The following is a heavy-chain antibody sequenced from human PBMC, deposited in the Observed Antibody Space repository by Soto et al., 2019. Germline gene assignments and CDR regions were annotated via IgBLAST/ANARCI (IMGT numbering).Heavy chain of an antibody. CDR3: GRVVEGATRHTDPDS. D-gene: IGHD2-21*01. Sequence: SETLSLTCTVSGVSIHNSHSFWAWIRQPPGKGLQFIASVYHNGGAHYNSSLKSRVTISVDTANNQVSLRMRSLTAADTAFYYCGRVVEGATRHTDPDSWGQGILVTGS. CDR2: VYHNGGA. V-gene: IGHV4-39*01. CDR1: GVSIHNSHSF. J-gene: IGHJ5*01.